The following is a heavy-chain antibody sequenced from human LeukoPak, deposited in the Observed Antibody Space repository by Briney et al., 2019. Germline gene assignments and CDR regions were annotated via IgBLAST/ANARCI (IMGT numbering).Heavy chain of an antibody. Sequence: GGSLRLSCAASGITFNTYRISWVRQAPGKGLEWLATINQDGGEKYYVDSVKGRFTISRDNAKNSLSLQMNSLRAEDTAVYYCTTFYTRLTDYWGQGTLVTVSS. CDR2: INQDGGEK. D-gene: IGHD2/OR15-2a*01. CDR1: GITFNTYR. J-gene: IGHJ4*02. CDR3: TTFYTRLTDY. V-gene: IGHV3-7*05.